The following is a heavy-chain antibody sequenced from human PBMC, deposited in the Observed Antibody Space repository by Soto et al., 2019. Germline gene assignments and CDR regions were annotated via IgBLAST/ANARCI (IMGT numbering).Heavy chain of an antibody. CDR2: TYYRSKWYN. V-gene: IGHV6-1*01. D-gene: IGHD5-12*01. Sequence: QVQLQQSGPGLVKPSQTLSLTCAISGDSVSSNSAAWNWIRQSPSRGLEWLGRTYYRSKWYNDYGGPGKSRIPLHPNTSKNQFPPQLNSAAPEDTAVYYCARVEMATSYFDYWGQGTLVTVSS. J-gene: IGHJ4*02. CDR1: GDSVSSNSAA. CDR3: ARVEMATSYFDY.